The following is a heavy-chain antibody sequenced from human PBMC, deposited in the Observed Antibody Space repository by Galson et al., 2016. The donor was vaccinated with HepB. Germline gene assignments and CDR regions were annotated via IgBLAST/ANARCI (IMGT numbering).Heavy chain of an antibody. CDR2: IFWTDEE. CDR1: GFSLSSSRMG. J-gene: IGHJ6*02. V-gene: IGHV2-26*02. Sequence: PALVKPTQTLTLTCIVSGFSLSSSRMGVSWIRQPPGKALEWLAQIFWTDEESHSTPLKSRPTLPRDTSKNQFPLNLSSVAAADSAVYSCAMGGKARNPDFYDYHAMDVWGQGTTVTVSS. CDR3: AMGGKARNPDFYDYHAMDV. D-gene: IGHD1-14*01.